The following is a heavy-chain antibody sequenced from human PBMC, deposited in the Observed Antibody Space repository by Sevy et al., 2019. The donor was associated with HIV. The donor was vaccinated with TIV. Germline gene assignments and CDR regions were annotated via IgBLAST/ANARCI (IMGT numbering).Heavy chain of an antibody. Sequence: KQSQTLSLTCTVSGGSITSSGHYWGWIRQSPGKGLEWIGAIYYVGNSYANPSLTSRVTFSADTSKNIFSLSLTSLTAADTAIYYCARVAGGENYDYGIDVWGLGTSVTVSS. J-gene: IGHJ6*02. CDR2: IYYVGNS. CDR3: ARVAGGENYDYGIDV. V-gene: IGHV4-39*01. D-gene: IGHD2-21*01. CDR1: GGSITSSGHY.